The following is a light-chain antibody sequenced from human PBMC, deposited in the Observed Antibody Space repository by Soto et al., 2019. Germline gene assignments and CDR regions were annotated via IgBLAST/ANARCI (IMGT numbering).Light chain of an antibody. Sequence: QSVLTQPASVSGSPGQSIAISCSGTSSDVGGYDYVSWYQQHPGKAPKVMIYDVSNRPSGVPNRFSGSKSDNTASLTISGLWVEEEAVYWGSSYTISSTYVFGTGTTVTVL. CDR3: SSYTISSTYV. V-gene: IGLV2-14*01. CDR1: SSDVGGYDY. J-gene: IGLJ1*01. CDR2: DVS.